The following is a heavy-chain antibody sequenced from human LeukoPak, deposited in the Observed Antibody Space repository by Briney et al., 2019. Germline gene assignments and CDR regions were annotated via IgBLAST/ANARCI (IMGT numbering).Heavy chain of an antibody. CDR1: GGTFSSYA. V-gene: IGHV1-69*13. CDR2: IIPIFGTA. J-gene: IGHJ6*02. CDR3: ASLAAAPNYYHYYGMDV. Sequence: SVKVSCKASGGTFSSYAISWVRQAPGQGLEWMGGIIPIFGTANYAQKFQGRVTITADESTSTAYMELSSLRSEDTAVYYCASLAAAPNYYHYYGMDVWGQGTTVTVSS. D-gene: IGHD6-13*01.